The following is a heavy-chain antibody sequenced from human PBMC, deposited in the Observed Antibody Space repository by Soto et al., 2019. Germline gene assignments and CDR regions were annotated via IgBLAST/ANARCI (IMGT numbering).Heavy chain of an antibody. D-gene: IGHD3-9*01. Sequence: QVQLQESGPGLVKPSQTLSLTCTVSGGSISSGGYYWSWIRQHPGKGLEWIGYIYYSGSTYYNPSLKSRVTIPVDTSKNQFSLKLSSVTAADTAVYYCARDRYYDILTGYSGMDVWGQGTTVTVSS. J-gene: IGHJ6*02. CDR3: ARDRYYDILTGYSGMDV. CDR1: GGSISSGGYY. V-gene: IGHV4-31*03. CDR2: IYYSGST.